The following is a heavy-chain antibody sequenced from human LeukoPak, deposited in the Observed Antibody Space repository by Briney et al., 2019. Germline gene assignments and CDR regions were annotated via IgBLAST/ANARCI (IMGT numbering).Heavy chain of an antibody. D-gene: IGHD2-15*01. Sequence: GGSLRLSCAASGFTFSSYWMSWVRQAPGKGLEWVSSISSSSSYIYYADSVKGRFTISRDNAKNSLYLQMNSLRAEDTAVYYCAREECSGGSCYPTGDWFDPWGQGTLVTVSS. V-gene: IGHV3-21*01. CDR2: ISSSSSYI. CDR1: GFTFSSYW. CDR3: AREECSGGSCYPTGDWFDP. J-gene: IGHJ5*02.